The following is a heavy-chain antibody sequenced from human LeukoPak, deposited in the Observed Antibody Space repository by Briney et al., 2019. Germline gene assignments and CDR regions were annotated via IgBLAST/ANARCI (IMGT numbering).Heavy chain of an antibody. V-gene: IGHV3-7*04. D-gene: IGHD1-14*01. Sequence: GGSLRLSCAASGFTFSTYWMTWVRQAPGKGLEWVATIRPDGSEKYYVDSVKGRFTMFRDNAKNSLYLQMNSLRAEDTAVYYCARYTRPLDYWGQGTLVTVSS. CDR2: IRPDGSEK. J-gene: IGHJ4*02. CDR3: ARYTRPLDY. CDR1: GFTFSTYW.